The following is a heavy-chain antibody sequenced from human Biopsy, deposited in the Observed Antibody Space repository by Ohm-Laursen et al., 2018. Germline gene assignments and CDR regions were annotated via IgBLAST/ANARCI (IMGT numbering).Heavy chain of an antibody. D-gene: IGHD4-23*01. CDR2: TGTTT. J-gene: IGHJ3*02. Sequence: SLRLSCSASRFTFSRYWMNWVRQAPGKVLEWVSGTGTTTHYADSVEGRFTISRDNSKNTLYLQMNSLRADDTAVYYCAKDHFPGNSQWDAFDIWGQGTTVTVSS. CDR1: RFTFSRYW. V-gene: IGHV3-23*01. CDR3: AKDHFPGNSQWDAFDI.